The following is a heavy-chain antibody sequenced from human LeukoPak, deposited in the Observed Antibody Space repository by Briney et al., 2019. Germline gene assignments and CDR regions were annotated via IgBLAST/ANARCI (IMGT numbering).Heavy chain of an antibody. V-gene: IGHV3-53*01. CDR2: IYSDNT. CDR1: GFTVSSNS. D-gene: IGHD4/OR15-4a*01. J-gene: IGHJ4*02. Sequence: GSLRLSCTASGFTVSSNSMSWARQAPGKGLEWVSFIYSDNTHYSDSVKGRFTISRDNSKNTLYLQMNSLRAEDTAVYYCARRAGAYSHPYDYWGQGTLVTVSS. CDR3: ARRAGAYSHPYDY.